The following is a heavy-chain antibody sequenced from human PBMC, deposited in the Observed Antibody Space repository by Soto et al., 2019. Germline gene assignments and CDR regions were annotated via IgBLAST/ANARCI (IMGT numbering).Heavy chain of an antibody. CDR1: GGSISSSNW. D-gene: IGHD4-17*01. CDR3: AIRTTVTTRLGY. Sequence: QVQLQESGPGLVKPSGTLSLTCAVAGGSISSSNWWSWVRQPPGKGLEWIGEIYHSGSTNYNPSLESLVTISVDKSKNQFSLKLSSVTAADTAVYYCAIRTTVTTRLGYWGQGTLVTVSS. CDR2: IYHSGST. V-gene: IGHV4-4*02. J-gene: IGHJ4*02.